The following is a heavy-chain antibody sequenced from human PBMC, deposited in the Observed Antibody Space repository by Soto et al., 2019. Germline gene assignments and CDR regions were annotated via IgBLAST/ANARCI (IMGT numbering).Heavy chain of an antibody. Sequence: PGGSLRLSCAASGFTFSDYWMTWVRQAPVKGLEFVAHIKQYFSAKYYVDSVRGRFTISRYNAKSSLYLQMNSLRVYYTAMYYCARAGPQSVVLFSWGQRTLVTVSS. CDR3: ARAGPQSVVLFS. CDR2: IKQYFSAK. J-gene: IGHJ1*01. V-gene: IGHV3-7*05. CDR1: GFTFSDYW. D-gene: IGHD2-15*01.